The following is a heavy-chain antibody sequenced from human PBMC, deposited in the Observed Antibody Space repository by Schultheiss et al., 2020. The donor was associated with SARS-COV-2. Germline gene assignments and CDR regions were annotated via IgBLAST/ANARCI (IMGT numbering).Heavy chain of an antibody. CDR2: ISGSGGST. CDR1: GFTFSSYG. V-gene: IGHV3-23*01. Sequence: GGSLRLSCAASGFTFSSYGMHWVRQAPGKGLEWVSAISGSGGSTHYADSVKGRFTISRDNSKNTLYLQMNSLRSEDTAVYYCAAKGRITYYGMDVWGQGTTVTVSS. D-gene: IGHD3-10*01. J-gene: IGHJ6*02. CDR3: AAKGRITYYGMDV.